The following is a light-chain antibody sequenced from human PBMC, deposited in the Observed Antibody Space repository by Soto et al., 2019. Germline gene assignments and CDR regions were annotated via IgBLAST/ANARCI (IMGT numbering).Light chain of an antibody. CDR3: QQSDSAPYT. Sequence: DIQMTQSPSSLSASVGDRVTITCRASQSITTFLNWYQQKPGKAPKLLIYGASTLQSGVPSRISGSGSGTDFTFTISSLQPEDFATYYCQQSDSAPYTFGQGTKLQIK. J-gene: IGKJ2*01. CDR2: GAS. V-gene: IGKV1-39*01. CDR1: QSITTF.